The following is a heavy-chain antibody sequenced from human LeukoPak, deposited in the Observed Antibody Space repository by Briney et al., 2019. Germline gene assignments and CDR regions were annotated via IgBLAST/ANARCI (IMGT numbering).Heavy chain of an antibody. CDR2: IYYSGST. J-gene: IGHJ6*03. D-gene: IGHD1-26*01. CDR3: ARTLVGATPDYYYYYMDV. CDR1: GGSISSSSYY. Sequence: SETLSLTCTVSGGSISSSSYYWGWIRQPPGTGLEWIGSIYYSGSTYYNPSLKSRVTISVDTSKNQFSLKLSSVTAADTAVYYCARTLVGATPDYYYYYMDVWGKGTTVTVSS. V-gene: IGHV4-39*07.